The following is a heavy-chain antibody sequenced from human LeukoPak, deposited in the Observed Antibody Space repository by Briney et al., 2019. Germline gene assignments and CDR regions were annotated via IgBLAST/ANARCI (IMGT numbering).Heavy chain of an antibody. V-gene: IGHV3-11*01. CDR2: ISSSRSTI. CDR1: GFTFSDYY. J-gene: IGHJ4*02. D-gene: IGHD6-19*01. CDR3: ARAVAGTFFPSHFDY. Sequence: GGSLRLSCAASGFTFSDYYTSWIRQAPGKGLEWVSYISSSRSTIYYADSVKGRFTISRDNAKNSLYLQMNSLRAEDTAVYYCARAVAGTFFPSHFDYWGQGTLVTVSS.